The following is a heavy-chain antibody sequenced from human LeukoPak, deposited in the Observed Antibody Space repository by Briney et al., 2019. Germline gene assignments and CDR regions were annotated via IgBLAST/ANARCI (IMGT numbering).Heavy chain of an antibody. J-gene: IGHJ4*02. CDR1: GDSVSSDSAA. CDR3: ARASGGYCSSTSCYAFDY. D-gene: IGHD2-2*01. CDR2: TYYRSKWYN. Sequence: SQTLSLTCAISGDSVSSDSAAWNWIRQSPSRGLEWLGRTYYRSKWYNDYAVSVKSRITINPDTSKNQFSLQLNSVTPEDTAVYYCARASGGYCSSTSCYAFDYWGQGTLVTVSS. V-gene: IGHV6-1*01.